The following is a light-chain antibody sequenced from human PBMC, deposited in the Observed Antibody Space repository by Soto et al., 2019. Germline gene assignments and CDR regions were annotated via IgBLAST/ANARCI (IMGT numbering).Light chain of an antibody. V-gene: IGKV3-20*01. CDR2: GAS. CDR3: QQYVSSPWA. J-gene: IGKJ1*01. Sequence: EIVLAQSPGTLSLSPGESATPSCRASQSVSSSFLAWYQQKAGQAPRLLIYGASRRATGIPDRFSGSGSGTDFTLTISRLEPEDFAVYYCQQYVSSPWAFGQGTKVDI. CDR1: QSVSSSF.